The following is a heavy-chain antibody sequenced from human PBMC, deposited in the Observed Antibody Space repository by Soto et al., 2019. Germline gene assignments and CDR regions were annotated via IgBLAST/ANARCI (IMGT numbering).Heavy chain of an antibody. J-gene: IGHJ4*02. CDR3: ARQKAGSSWTFDY. V-gene: IGHV4-59*08. Sequence: SETLSLTCTVSGGSISSYYWSWIRQPPGKGLEWIGYIYYSGSTNYNPSLKSRVTISVDTSKNQFSLKLSSVTAADTAVYYCARQKAGSSWTFDYWGQGTLVTVSS. D-gene: IGHD6-13*01. CDR2: IYYSGST. CDR1: GGSISSYY.